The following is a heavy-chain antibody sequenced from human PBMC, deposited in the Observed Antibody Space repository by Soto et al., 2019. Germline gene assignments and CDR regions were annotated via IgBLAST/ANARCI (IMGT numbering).Heavy chain of an antibody. Sequence: GGSLRLSCATSLFSLRSYAISWVRQAPGKGLEWVSVISGSDGSTYYADSVKGRFTISRDNSKNTLFLQMNSLRGEDTAVYYCAGKAGLVSLYPPEFDPRGQGTLVNVSA. CDR2: ISGSDGST. V-gene: IGHV3-23*01. J-gene: IGHJ5*02. CDR3: AGKAGLVSLYPPEFDP. CDR1: LFSLRSYA. D-gene: IGHD2-8*01.